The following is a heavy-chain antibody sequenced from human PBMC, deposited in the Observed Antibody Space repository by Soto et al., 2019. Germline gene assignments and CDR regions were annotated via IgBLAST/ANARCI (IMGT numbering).Heavy chain of an antibody. CDR2: ISAYNGNT. V-gene: IGHV1-18*01. CDR3: ARTGGYTLPYGMDV. J-gene: IGHJ6*02. Sequence: ASVKVSCKASGYTFTSYGISWVRQAPGQGLEWMGWISAYNGNTNYAQKFQGRVTMTTGTSTSTVYMELSSLRSEDTAVYYCARTGGYTLPYGMDVWGQGTTVTVSS. CDR1: GYTFTSYG. D-gene: IGHD5-12*01.